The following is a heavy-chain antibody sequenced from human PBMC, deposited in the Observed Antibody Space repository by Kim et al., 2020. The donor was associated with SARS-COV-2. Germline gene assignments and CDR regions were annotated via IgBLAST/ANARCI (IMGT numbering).Heavy chain of an antibody. J-gene: IGHJ6*02. V-gene: IGHV3-15*01. CDR3: TTGGEGGYYANYYYGMDV. Sequence: GGSLRLSCAASGFTFSNAWMSWVRQAPGKGLEWVGRIKSKTDGGTTDYAAPVKGRFTISRDDSKNTLYLQMNSLKTEDTAVYYCTTGGEGGYYANYYYGMDVWGQGTTVTVSS. D-gene: IGHD4-17*01. CDR2: IKSKTDGGTT. CDR1: GFTFSNAW.